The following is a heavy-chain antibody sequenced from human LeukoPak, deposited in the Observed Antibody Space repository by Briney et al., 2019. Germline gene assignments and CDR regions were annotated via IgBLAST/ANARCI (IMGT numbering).Heavy chain of an antibody. J-gene: IGHJ4*02. CDR2: INHSGST. V-gene: IGHV4-34*01. Sequence: PSETLSLTCAVYGGSFSGYYWSWIRQPPGKGLEWIGEINHSGSTNYNPSLKSRVTISVDTSKNQFSLKLSSVTAADTAVYYCARASYDYDSSGWVPFDYWGQGTLVTVSS. D-gene: IGHD3-22*01. CDR3: ARASYDYDSSGWVPFDY. CDR1: GGSFSGYY.